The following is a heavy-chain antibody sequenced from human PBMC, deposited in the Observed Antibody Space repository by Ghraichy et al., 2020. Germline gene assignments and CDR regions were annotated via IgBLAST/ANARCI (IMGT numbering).Heavy chain of an antibody. J-gene: IGHJ4*02. CDR2: ISYDGSNK. CDR3: ARDQDIVVVPAASRFDY. Sequence: GGSLRLSCAASGFTFSSYAMHWVRQAPGKGLEWVAVISYDGSNKYYADSVKGRFTISRDNSKNTLYLQMNSLRAEDTAVYYCARDQDIVVVPAASRFDYWGQGTLVTVSS. D-gene: IGHD2-2*01. CDR1: GFTFSSYA. V-gene: IGHV3-30-3*01.